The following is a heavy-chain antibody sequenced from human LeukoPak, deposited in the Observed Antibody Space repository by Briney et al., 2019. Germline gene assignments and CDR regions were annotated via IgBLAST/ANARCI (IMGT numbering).Heavy chain of an antibody. CDR3: ARLGYYSDSGAIYYFAF. Sequence: PSETLSLTCTVSGGSISSSSYYWGWIRQAPGKGLEWIGTIYYTGNTYYNPSLKSRVTISVDTSKNQFPLKLSSVTAADTAVFYCARLGYYSDSGAIYYFAFWGQGTLVTVSS. CDR1: GGSISSSSYY. V-gene: IGHV4-39*01. J-gene: IGHJ4*02. D-gene: IGHD3-22*01. CDR2: IYYTGNT.